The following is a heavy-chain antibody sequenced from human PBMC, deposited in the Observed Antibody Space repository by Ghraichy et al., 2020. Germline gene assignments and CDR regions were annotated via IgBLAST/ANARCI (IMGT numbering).Heavy chain of an antibody. D-gene: IGHD2-15*01. CDR1: GFSFSTYS. J-gene: IGHJ4*02. Sequence: GGSLRLSCAASGFSFSTYSMNWVRQAPGKGLEWVSSLDWSSQRTYYADSVKGRFTISRDNAKNSLFLHMNSLRAEDTAVYYCARSCSAGKCYLEDWGQGTLVTVSS. CDR3: ARSCSAGKCYLED. V-gene: IGHV3-21*01. CDR2: LDWSSQRT.